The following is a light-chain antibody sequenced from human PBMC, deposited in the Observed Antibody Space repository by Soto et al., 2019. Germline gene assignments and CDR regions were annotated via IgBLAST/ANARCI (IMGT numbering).Light chain of an antibody. J-gene: IGKJ1*01. V-gene: IGKV3-15*01. CDR1: QTIYSN. Sequence: IGMTQSPATLSVSPGERVTLSCRASQTIYSNVAWYQQRPGQSPRLLIYHASSRATGIPARFSGSGSGTEVTLTINSLQSEDFAVYYCQQYQNLWTFGQGTKVEI. CDR2: HAS. CDR3: QQYQNLWT.